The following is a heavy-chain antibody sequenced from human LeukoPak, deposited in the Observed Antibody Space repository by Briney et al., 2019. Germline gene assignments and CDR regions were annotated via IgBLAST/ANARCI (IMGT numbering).Heavy chain of an antibody. Sequence: GGSLRLSCAASGFTFDDYAMHWVRQAPGKGLEWVSGISRNSGSIGYADSVKGRFTISRDNAKNSLYLQMNSLRAEDTALYYCVKDQRAAAGGARYYYFDYWGQGTLVTVSS. CDR3: VKDQRAAAGGARYYYFDY. D-gene: IGHD6-13*01. CDR2: ISRNSGSI. V-gene: IGHV3-9*01. J-gene: IGHJ4*02. CDR1: GFTFDDYA.